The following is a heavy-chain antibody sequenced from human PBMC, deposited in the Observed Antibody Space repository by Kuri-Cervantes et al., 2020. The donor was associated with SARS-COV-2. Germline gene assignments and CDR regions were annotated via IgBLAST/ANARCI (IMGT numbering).Heavy chain of an antibody. V-gene: IGHV3-7*03. D-gene: IGHD2-2*01. CDR3: ARYCTSISCESAIDF. Sequence: LSLTCAASGFTFADYGMHWVRQAPGKGLDWVANVRQDGRDKYYGDSVKGRFTISRDNTKNSLYLQMDSLTAEDTAVYYCARYCTSISCESAIDFWGQGTLVTVSS. CDR1: GFTFADYG. J-gene: IGHJ4*02. CDR2: VRQDGRDK.